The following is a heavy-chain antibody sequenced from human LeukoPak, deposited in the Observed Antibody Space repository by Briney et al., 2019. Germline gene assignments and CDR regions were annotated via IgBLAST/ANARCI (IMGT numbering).Heavy chain of an antibody. CDR1: GFTFSSYA. CDR3: AKEGDDYGDYGGRYYYYYGMDV. D-gene: IGHD4-17*01. Sequence: GGSLRLSCAASGFTFSSYAMSWVRQAPGEGLEWVSAISGSGGSTYYADSVKGRFTISRDNSKNTLYLQMNSLRAEDTAVYYCAKEGDDYGDYGGRYYYYYGMDVWGQGTTVTVSS. CDR2: ISGSGGST. V-gene: IGHV3-23*01. J-gene: IGHJ6*02.